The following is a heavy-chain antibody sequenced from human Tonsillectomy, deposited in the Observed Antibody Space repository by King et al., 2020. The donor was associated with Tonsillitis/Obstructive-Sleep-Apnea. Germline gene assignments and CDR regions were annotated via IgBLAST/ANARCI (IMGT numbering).Heavy chain of an antibody. CDR3: ARDSGVGRAYPFDY. CDR1: GGAISNFH. D-gene: IGHD3-3*01. CDR2: VYDGGST. V-gene: IGHV4-59*01. J-gene: IGHJ4*02. Sequence: VQLQESGPGLVKASETLSLPCTVSGGAISNFHWSWIRQPPGKGLEWIGYVYDGGSTRYNPSLKSRATISVDTSKNHFSLKLNSVTAADTAVYYCARDSGVGRAYPFDYWGQGTLVTVSS.